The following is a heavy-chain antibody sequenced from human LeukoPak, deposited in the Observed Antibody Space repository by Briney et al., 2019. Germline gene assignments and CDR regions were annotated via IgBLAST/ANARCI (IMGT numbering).Heavy chain of an antibody. D-gene: IGHD2-2*01. Sequence: SETLSLTCAVYGGSFSGYYWSWIRQPPGKGLEWIGEINHSGSTNYNPSLKSRVTISVDTSKNQFSLKLSSVTAADTAVYYCARLKQFVVVPAVMKYFQHWGQGTLVTVSS. CDR2: INHSGST. CDR3: ARLKQFVVVPAVMKYFQH. CDR1: GGSFSGYY. V-gene: IGHV4-34*01. J-gene: IGHJ1*01.